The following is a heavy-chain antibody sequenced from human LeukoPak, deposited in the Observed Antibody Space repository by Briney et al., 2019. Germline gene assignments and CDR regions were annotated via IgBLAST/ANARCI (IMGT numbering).Heavy chain of an antibody. J-gene: IGHJ4*02. CDR3: ANGPGDSSGFDY. V-gene: IGHV3-30*19. CDR2: ILSDGSKE. CDR1: GFTFSSYG. Sequence: GGSLRLSCAASGFTFSSYGMHWVRQAPGKGLEWVAVILSDGSKEFYTDSVKGRFTISRDNSKNTLYLQMNSLRAEDTAVYYCANGPGDSSGFDYWGQGTLVTVSS. D-gene: IGHD3-22*01.